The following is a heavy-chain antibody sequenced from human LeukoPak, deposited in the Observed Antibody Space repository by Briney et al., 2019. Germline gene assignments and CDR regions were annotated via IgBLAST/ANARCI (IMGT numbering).Heavy chain of an antibody. CDR2: IYTSGST. CDR3: AREEDGDYFDY. D-gene: IGHD4-17*01. CDR1: GGSISSGSYY. Sequence: SETLSLTCTVSGGSISSGSYYWSWIRQPAGKGLEWIGRIYTSGSTNYNPSLKSRVTISVDTSKNQFSLKLSSVTAADTAVYYCAREEDGDYFDYWGQGTLVTASS. V-gene: IGHV4-61*02. J-gene: IGHJ4*02.